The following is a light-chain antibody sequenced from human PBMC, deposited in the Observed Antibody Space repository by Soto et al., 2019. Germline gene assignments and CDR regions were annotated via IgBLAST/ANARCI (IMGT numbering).Light chain of an antibody. CDR1: SSDVGSYNL. J-gene: IGLJ1*01. V-gene: IGLV2-23*01. CDR2: EGS. Sequence: QSVLTQPASVSGSPGQSSTISCTGTSSDVGSYNLVSWYQQHPGKAPKLMIYEGSKRPSGVSNRFSGSKSGNTASLTISGLQAEDEADYYCCSYAGSSTDVFGTGNKVTVL. CDR3: CSYAGSSTDV.